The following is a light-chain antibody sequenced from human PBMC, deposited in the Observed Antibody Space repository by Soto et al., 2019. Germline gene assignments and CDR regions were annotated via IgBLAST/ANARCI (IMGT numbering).Light chain of an antibody. CDR2: EVS. V-gene: IGLV2-8*01. Sequence: QSVLTQPPSASGSPGQSVTISCTGTSSDVGGYNYVSWYQQHPGKAHKLMIYEVSKRPSGVPDRFSGSKSGNTASLTVSGLQAEDEADYYCSSYAGSNNGVFGGGTKVTVL. CDR3: SSYAGSNNGV. J-gene: IGLJ3*02. CDR1: SSDVGGYNY.